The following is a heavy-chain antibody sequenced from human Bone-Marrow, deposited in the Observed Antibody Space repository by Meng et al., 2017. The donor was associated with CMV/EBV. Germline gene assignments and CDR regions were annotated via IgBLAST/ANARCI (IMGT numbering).Heavy chain of an antibody. V-gene: IGHV4-34*01. CDR3: ARRSWSAGSGYHTFFDS. Sequence: SETLSLTCAVYGGSFSGYYWSWIRQPPGKGLEWIGEINHSGITKYNPSLESRVSISVDTSKNQFSLDLRSVTAADTATYYCARRSWSAGSGYHTFFDSWGQETLVTVSS. CDR2: INHSGIT. D-gene: IGHD3-22*01. J-gene: IGHJ5*01. CDR1: GGSFSGYY.